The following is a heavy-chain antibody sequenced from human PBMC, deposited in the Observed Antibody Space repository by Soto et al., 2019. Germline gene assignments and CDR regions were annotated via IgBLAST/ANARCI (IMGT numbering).Heavy chain of an antibody. CDR2: VNWDGDTT. CDR1: GFTFNRYA. Sequence: GESLKISCSASGFTFNRYAMCWVRQVPGKGLEWISLVNWDGDTTFYADSVKGRFIISRDNSKNSVYLQMNSLRSEDSAMYYCAKGATVTTHYQYYGMDVWGQGTTVTSP. V-gene: IGHV3-43D*04. D-gene: IGHD4-17*01. CDR3: AKGATVTTHYQYYGMDV. J-gene: IGHJ6*02.